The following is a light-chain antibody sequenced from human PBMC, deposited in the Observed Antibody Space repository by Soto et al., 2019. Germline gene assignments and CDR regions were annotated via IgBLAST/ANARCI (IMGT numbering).Light chain of an antibody. CDR1: QSISTW. CDR3: QQYDSSPLT. V-gene: IGKV1-5*03. J-gene: IGKJ4*01. CDR2: KAS. Sequence: DIQMTQSPSTLSASVGDRVSITCRASQSISTWLAWYQQKPGKAPKLLIYKASTLESGVPSRFSGSRSGTEFTLTIRSLQTDDCATYYCQQYDSSPLTFGGGTKVEIK.